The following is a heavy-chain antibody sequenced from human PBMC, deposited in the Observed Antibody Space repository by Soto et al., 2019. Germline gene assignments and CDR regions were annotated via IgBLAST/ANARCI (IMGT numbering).Heavy chain of an antibody. D-gene: IGHD2-21*02. CDR2: IKNDGSDK. CDR3: ARREVVSCGGDCSSTFFQY. Sequence: GGSLRLSCAASGFSFSNYWMTWVRQAPGKGLEWVANIKNDGSDKYYGASVKGRFTISRDNAKNSLYLQMDSLRAEDTAVYYCARREVVSCGGDCSSTFFQYWGQGTLVTVSS. CDR1: GFSFSNYW. J-gene: IGHJ1*01. V-gene: IGHV3-7*01.